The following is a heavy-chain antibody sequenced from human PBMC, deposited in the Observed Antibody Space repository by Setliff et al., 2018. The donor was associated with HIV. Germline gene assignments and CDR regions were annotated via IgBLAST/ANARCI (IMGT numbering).Heavy chain of an antibody. CDR2: IIPIFGTA. J-gene: IGHJ4*02. CDR3: ARERRYCSGGSCSKFFDY. CDR1: GGTFSNYG. Sequence: ASVKVSCKPSGGTFSNYGISWVRQAPGQGLEWMGGIIPIFGTANYAQKFQGRVTITTDESTSTAYMELSSLRSEDTAVYSCARERRYCSGGSCSKFFDYWGRGTLVTVSS. V-gene: IGHV1-69*05. D-gene: IGHD2-15*01.